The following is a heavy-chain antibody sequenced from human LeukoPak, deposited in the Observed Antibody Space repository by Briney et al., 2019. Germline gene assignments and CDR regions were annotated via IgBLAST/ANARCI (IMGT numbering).Heavy chain of an antibody. V-gene: IGHV3-9*01. CDR2: ITWESGSI. D-gene: IGHD3-22*01. J-gene: IGHJ4*02. CDR3: AKDFGPYYYDSSGYFDY. CDR1: GFMFDDYA. Sequence: GRSLRLSCAASGFMFDDYAMHWVRHGPGKGLEWVAGITWESGSIGYADSVRGRFTISRDNSKNTLYLQMNSLRAEDTAVYYCAKDFGPYYYDSSGYFDYWGQGTLVTVSS.